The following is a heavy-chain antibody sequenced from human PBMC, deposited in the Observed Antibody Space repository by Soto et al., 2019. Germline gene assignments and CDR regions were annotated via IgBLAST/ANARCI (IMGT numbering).Heavy chain of an antibody. Sequence: PGESLKICCKASGYTFTNYWVGWVRQMPGKGLEWMGIIYPDDSDTRYRPSFQGHVTISVDKSVNTAYLQWTRLKASDTAMYYCTSFSGSRNDSFDHWGQGTLVTVSS. CDR3: TSFSGSRNDSFDH. V-gene: IGHV5-51*01. CDR1: GYTFTNYW. D-gene: IGHD1-1*01. J-gene: IGHJ4*02. CDR2: IYPDDSDT.